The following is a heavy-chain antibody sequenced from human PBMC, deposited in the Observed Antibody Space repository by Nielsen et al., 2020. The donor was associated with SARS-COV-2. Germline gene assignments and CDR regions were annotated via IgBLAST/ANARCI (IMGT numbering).Heavy chain of an antibody. CDR3: AKVQREWELFDAFDI. CDR2: IGTAGDT. J-gene: IGHJ3*02. CDR1: GFTFSSYD. D-gene: IGHD1-26*01. Sequence: GGSLRLSCAASGFTFSSYDMHWVRQATGKGLEWVSAIGTAGDTYYPGSVKGRFTISRENAKNSLYLQMNSLRAGDTAVYYCAKVQREWELFDAFDIWGQGTMVTVSS. V-gene: IGHV3-13*04.